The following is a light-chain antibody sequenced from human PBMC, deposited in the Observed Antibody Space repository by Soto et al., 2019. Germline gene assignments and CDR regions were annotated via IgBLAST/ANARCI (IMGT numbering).Light chain of an antibody. CDR2: DVS. CDR3: SSYTSIYV. J-gene: IGLJ1*01. CDR1: SSDVGGYNY. V-gene: IGLV2-14*01. Sequence: QSALTQRASVSGSPGQSITISCTGTSSDVGGYNYVSWYQQHPGKAPKLMIYDVSNRPSGVSNRFSGSKSGNTASLTISGLQAEVEADYYCSSYTSIYVFGTGTKVTVL.